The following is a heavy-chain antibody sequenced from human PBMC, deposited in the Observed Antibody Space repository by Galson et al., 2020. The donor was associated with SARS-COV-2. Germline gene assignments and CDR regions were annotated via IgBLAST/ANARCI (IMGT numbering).Heavy chain of an antibody. CDR1: GFIFGSYW. D-gene: IGHD2-21*02. V-gene: IGHV3-7*01. J-gene: IGHJ4*02. CDR3: ARSGHLLEGIDH. Sequence: GESLKISCAASGFIFGSYWMSWVRQAPGKGLEWVANIRQDGTESYYGDSVKGRFIISRDNGKNSLYLQLNSLRVEDTAVYYCARSGHLLEGIDHWGQGTLVIVS. CDR2: IRQDGTES.